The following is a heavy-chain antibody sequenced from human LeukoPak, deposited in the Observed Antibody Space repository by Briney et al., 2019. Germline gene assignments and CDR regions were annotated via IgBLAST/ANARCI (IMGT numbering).Heavy chain of an antibody. CDR3: ARAQPSGSYFGNYFDY. D-gene: IGHD1-26*01. Sequence: GGSLRLSCAASGFTFSSYAMHWVRQAPGKGLEWVAVISYDGSNKYYADSVKGRFTISRDNSKNTLYLQMSSLRAEDTAVYYCARAQPSGSYFGNYFDYWGQGTLVTVSS. CDR2: ISYDGSNK. J-gene: IGHJ4*02. CDR1: GFTFSSYA. V-gene: IGHV3-30*15.